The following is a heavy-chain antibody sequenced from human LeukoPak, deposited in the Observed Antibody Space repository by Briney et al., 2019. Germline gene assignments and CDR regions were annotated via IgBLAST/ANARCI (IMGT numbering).Heavy chain of an antibody. J-gene: IGHJ4*02. D-gene: IGHD3-22*01. Sequence: SETLSLTCTVSGGSISSYYWSWIRQPPGKGLEWIGYIYYSGSTNYNPSLKSRVTISVDTSKNQFSLKLSSVTAADTAVYYCARDQWDYGSSGYYYFDYWGQGTLVTVSS. CDR1: GGSISSYY. CDR3: ARDQWDYGSSGYYYFDY. V-gene: IGHV4-59*01. CDR2: IYYSGST.